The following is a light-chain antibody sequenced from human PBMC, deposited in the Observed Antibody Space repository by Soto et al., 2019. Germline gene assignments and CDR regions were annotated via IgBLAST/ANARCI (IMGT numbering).Light chain of an antibody. CDR1: QSVRSNF. J-gene: IGKJ2*01. CDR3: QQYESWPFT. CDR2: DAY. Sequence: EIVLTQSPGTLSLSPGDTATLSCRASQSVRSNFLAWYQHKPGQAPRLLIHDAYSRATGIPDRFSGSGSDRDFTLTISSLQSDDLGTYFCQQYESWPFTFGPGTKV. V-gene: IGKV3-20*01.